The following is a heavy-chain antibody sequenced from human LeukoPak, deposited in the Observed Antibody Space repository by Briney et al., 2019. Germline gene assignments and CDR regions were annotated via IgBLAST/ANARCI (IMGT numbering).Heavy chain of an antibody. D-gene: IGHD3-22*01. CDR3: ARASHYYDSSGYSYYFDY. CDR2: ISTSGSTI. Sequence: GGSLRLSCAASGFTFNSYEMNWVRQAPGKGLERVSCISTSGSTIYYADSVKGRFTISRDNAKNSLYLQMNSLRAEDTAVYYCARASHYYDSSGYSYYFDYWGQGTLLTVSS. V-gene: IGHV3-48*03. J-gene: IGHJ4*02. CDR1: GFTFNSYE.